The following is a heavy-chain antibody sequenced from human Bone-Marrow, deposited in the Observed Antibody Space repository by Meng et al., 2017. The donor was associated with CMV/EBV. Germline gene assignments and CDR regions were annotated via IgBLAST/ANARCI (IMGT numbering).Heavy chain of an antibody. CDR2: ISFDENNK. V-gene: IGHV3-30-3*01. D-gene: IGHD3-22*01. CDR3: ARGIVVVNPYYFDY. Sequence: GESLKISCVGSGFTFSSYALHWVRQAPGEGLEWVTVISFDENNKYSADSVKGRFTISRDNSKNTLYLQMNSLRAEDTAVYYCARGIVVVNPYYFDYWGQGTMVTVSS. CDR1: GFTFSSYA. J-gene: IGHJ4*02.